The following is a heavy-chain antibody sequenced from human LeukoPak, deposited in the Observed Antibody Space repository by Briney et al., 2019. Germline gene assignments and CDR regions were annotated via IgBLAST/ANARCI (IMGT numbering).Heavy chain of an antibody. J-gene: IGHJ4*02. D-gene: IGHD1-26*01. CDR3: VVRGRFRCDN. Sequence: GGSLRLSCVGSGFVFGSYAMNWVRQAPGKGLDWVSAISGSGVMTKYADSVRGRFTSSRDNTKNTLYLQMHSLRPEDTAVYYCVVRGRFRCDNGGQKTLVSVPS. CDR2: ISGSGVMT. V-gene: IGHV3-23*01. CDR1: GFVFGSYA.